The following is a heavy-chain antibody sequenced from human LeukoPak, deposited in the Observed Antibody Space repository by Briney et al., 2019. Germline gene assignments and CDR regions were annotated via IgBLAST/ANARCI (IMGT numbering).Heavy chain of an antibody. CDR3: AKDGSGRDEPYYFDY. CDR1: GFTFSSYA. V-gene: IGHV3-23*01. CDR2: ISGSGGST. D-gene: IGHD3-10*01. Sequence: GGSLRLSCAASGFTFSSYAMSWVRQTPGKGLEWVAAISGSGGSTYYADSVKGRFTISRDNSKNTLYLQMNSLRAEDTAVYYCAKDGSGRDEPYYFDYWGQGTLVTVSS. J-gene: IGHJ4*02.